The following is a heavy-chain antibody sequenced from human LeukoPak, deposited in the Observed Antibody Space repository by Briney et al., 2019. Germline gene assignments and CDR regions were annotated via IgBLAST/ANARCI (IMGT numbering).Heavy chain of an antibody. V-gene: IGHV1-8*01. CDR2: MNPNSGNT. CDR3: ARGPLPYDFWSGYYTDYYYYMDV. D-gene: IGHD3-3*01. J-gene: IGHJ6*03. Sequence: ASVKVSCKASGYTFTSYDINWVRQAAGQGLEWMGWMNPNSGNTGYAQKFQGRVTMTRNTSISTAYMELSSLRSEDTAVYYCARGPLPYDFWSGYYTDYYYYMDVWGKGTTVTVSS. CDR1: GYTFTSYD.